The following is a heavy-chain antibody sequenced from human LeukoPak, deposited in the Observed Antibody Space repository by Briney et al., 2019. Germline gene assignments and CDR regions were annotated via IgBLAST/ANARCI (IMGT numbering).Heavy chain of an antibody. J-gene: IGHJ4*02. CDR3: ARAPSPYYYDSSAYYSDY. CDR2: MNPYTHKT. CDR1: GYTFTSFD. D-gene: IGHD3-22*01. V-gene: IGHV1-8*03. Sequence: ASEKVSCKTSGYTFTSFDINWVRQATGQGLEWLGWMNPYTHKTGCAQKFQGRVTFTGDTSIRTAYMEVSSLTSEDTAVYYCARAPSPYYYDSSAYYSDYWGQGTLVTVSS.